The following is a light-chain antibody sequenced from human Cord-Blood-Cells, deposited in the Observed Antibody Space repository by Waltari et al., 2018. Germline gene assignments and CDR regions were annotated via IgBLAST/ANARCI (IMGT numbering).Light chain of an antibody. J-gene: IGLJ3*02. Sequence: QSALTQPRSVYGSPGQSVTISCTGTSSDVGGHNYVSWYQQHPGKAPKRMIYDVSKRPSGVPDRFSGSKSGNTASLTISGLQAEDEADYYCCSYAGSYTWVFGGGTKLTVL. V-gene: IGLV2-11*01. CDR2: DVS. CDR3: CSYAGSYTWV. CDR1: SSDVGGHNY.